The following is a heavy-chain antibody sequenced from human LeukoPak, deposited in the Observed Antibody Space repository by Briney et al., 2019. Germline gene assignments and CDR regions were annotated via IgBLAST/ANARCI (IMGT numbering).Heavy chain of an antibody. Sequence: ASVKVSCKASGYTFTGYYVYWVRQAPGQGLEWMGWINSNSGETRYAQKFQGRVTMTRDTSISTAYMELSRLRSDDTAVYFCARDGVGGGDYYMDVWGKGTTVTVSS. CDR3: ARDGVGGGDYYMDV. J-gene: IGHJ6*03. CDR1: GYTFTGYY. D-gene: IGHD3-16*01. V-gene: IGHV1-2*02. CDR2: INSNSGET.